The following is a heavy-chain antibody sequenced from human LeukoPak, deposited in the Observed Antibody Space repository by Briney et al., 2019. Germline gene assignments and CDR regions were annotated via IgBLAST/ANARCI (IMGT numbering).Heavy chain of an antibody. D-gene: IGHD3-10*01. V-gene: IGHV4-59*08. J-gene: IGHJ4*02. CDR3: ARHGFYYASGPLFDY. Sequence: SETLSLTCTVSGVSISSYYWSWIRQPPGKGLEWIGYIFYSGNTIYNPSLKSRVTISVDTSKNHFSLRLRSVTAADTAVYYCARHGFYYASGPLFDYWGQGILVTVSS. CDR2: IFYSGNT. CDR1: GVSISSYY.